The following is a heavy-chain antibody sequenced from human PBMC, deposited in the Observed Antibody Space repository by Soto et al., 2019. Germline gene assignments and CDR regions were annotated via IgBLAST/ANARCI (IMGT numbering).Heavy chain of an antibody. CDR3: ARELSWGSNLYDYMDV. Sequence: EVQLVESGGGLVQPGGSLRLSCATSGFILSDCAINWFRQAPGKGLEWVSYISSSSSVIDYADSVKGRFTVSRDNARNSLYLQMNSLRAEDTAVYYCARELSWGSNLYDYMDVWGKGTTGTVSS. CDR2: ISSSSSVI. D-gene: IGHD3-16*01. CDR1: GFILSDCA. V-gene: IGHV3-48*01. J-gene: IGHJ6*03.